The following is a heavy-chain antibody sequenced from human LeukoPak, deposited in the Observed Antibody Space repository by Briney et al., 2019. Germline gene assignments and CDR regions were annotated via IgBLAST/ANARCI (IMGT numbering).Heavy chain of an antibody. CDR3: ARSLGYCSAGSCFPFDY. V-gene: IGHV3-23*01. CDR1: GFTFSSYA. D-gene: IGHD2-15*01. CDR2: ISGSGGST. J-gene: IGHJ4*02. Sequence: PGGSLRLSCAASGFTFSSYAMSWVRQAPGKGLEWVSAISGSGGSTYYADSVKGRFTISRDNAKNSLYLQMNSLRAEDTAVYYCARSLGYCSAGSCFPFDYWGQGTLVTVSS.